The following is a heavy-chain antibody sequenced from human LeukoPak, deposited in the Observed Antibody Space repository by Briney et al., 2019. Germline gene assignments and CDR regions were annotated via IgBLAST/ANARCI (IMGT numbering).Heavy chain of an antibody. Sequence: ASVKVSCKASGGTFSSYAISWVRQAPGQGLEWMGGIIPIFGTANYAQKFQGRVTITADESTSTAYMELSSLRSEDTAVYYCARVGDSSGYYPGPYYYGMDVWGQGTTVTVPS. D-gene: IGHD3-22*01. CDR3: ARVGDSSGYYPGPYYYGMDV. CDR2: IIPIFGTA. CDR1: GGTFSSYA. V-gene: IGHV1-69*13. J-gene: IGHJ6*02.